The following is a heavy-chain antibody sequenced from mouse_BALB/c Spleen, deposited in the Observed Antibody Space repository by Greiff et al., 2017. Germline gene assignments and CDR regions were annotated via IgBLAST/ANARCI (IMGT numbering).Heavy chain of an antibody. CDR2: IRLKSDNYAT. CDR3: TDGGSFAY. Sequence: DVKLVESGGGLVQPGGSMKLSCVASGFTFSSYWMSWVRQSPEKGLEWVAEIRLKSDNYATHYAESVKGKFTISRDDSKSRLYLQMNSLRAEDTGIYYCTDGGSFAYWGQGTLVTVSA. V-gene: IGHV6-3*01. CDR1: GFTFSSYW. J-gene: IGHJ3*01.